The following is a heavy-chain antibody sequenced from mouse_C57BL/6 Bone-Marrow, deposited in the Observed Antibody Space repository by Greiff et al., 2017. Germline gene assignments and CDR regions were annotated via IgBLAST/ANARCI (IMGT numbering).Heavy chain of an antibody. CDR2: IYPGDGDT. CDR1: GYAFSSSW. D-gene: IGHD1-1*01. Sequence: VQLQQSGPELVKPGASVKISCKASGYAFSSSWMNWVKQRPGKGLEWIGRIYPGDGDTNYNGKFKGKATLTADKSSSTAYMQLSSLTSEDSAVYFCARGGSSYKGYYFDYWGQGTTLTVSS. J-gene: IGHJ2*01. CDR3: ARGGSSYKGYYFDY. V-gene: IGHV1-82*01.